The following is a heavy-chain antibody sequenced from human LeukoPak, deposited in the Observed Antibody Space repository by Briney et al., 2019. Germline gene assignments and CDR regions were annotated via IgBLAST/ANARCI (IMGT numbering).Heavy chain of an antibody. Sequence: PGGSLRLSCAASGFIFSNYAMSWVRQAPGKGLEWVSSISSSNTYIYYADSVKGRFTISRDNAKNSLYLQMNSLRVEDTAVYYCARDWGTPYTFGYRGQGTLVTVSS. V-gene: IGHV3-21*01. CDR2: ISSSNTYI. D-gene: IGHD3-16*01. J-gene: IGHJ4*02. CDR1: GFIFSNYA. CDR3: ARDWGTPYTFGY.